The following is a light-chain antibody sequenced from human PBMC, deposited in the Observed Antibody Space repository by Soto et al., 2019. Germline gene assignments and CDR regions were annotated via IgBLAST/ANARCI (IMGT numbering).Light chain of an antibody. Sequence: EIVLTQSPGTLSLSPGERATLSCRASQSVSNNYLAWYQQKPGQAPRLLIYGASNRATGIPDRFSGSGSGTDFTLTISRLEPEDFAVYYCQQYHSTPWTFGQGTRVEIK. CDR2: GAS. J-gene: IGKJ1*01. V-gene: IGKV3-20*01. CDR1: QSVSNNY. CDR3: QQYHSTPWT.